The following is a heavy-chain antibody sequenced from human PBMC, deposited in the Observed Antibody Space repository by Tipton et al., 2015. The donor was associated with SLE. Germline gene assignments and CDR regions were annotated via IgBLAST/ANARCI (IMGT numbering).Heavy chain of an antibody. CDR3: ARGEDIVVAVDAFDI. D-gene: IGHD2-15*01. CDR2: IDHSGST. Sequence: TLSLTCAVYGGSFSGFYWNWIRQPPGKGLEWIGEIDHSGSTNYNPSLKSRVTISVDKAKNQFSLKLSSVTAADTAVYYCARGEDIVVAVDAFDIWGQGTMVTVSS. CDR1: GGSFSGFY. V-gene: IGHV4-34*01. J-gene: IGHJ3*02.